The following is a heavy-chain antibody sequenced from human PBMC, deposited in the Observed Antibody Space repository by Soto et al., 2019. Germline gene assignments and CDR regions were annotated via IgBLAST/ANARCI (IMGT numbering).Heavy chain of an antibody. J-gene: IGHJ4*02. CDR2: ICSSGST. Sequence: PSETLSLTCTVSGGSISTCDYYWGWVRQPPGKGLAWIGSICSSGSTYYNPSLKSRVTISVDTSRNQFSLRLSSVTAADTAVYYCARHRRETGTYAQPLDYWGQGTLVTVSS. CDR1: GGSISTCDYY. CDR3: ARHRRETGTYAQPLDY. D-gene: IGHD1-1*01. V-gene: IGHV4-39*01.